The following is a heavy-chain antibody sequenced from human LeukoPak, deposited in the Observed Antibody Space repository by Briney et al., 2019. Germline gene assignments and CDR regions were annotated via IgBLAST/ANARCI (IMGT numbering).Heavy chain of an antibody. CDR2: INHSGST. CDR3: ARDHITMVRGGTGFDY. CDR1: GGSFSGYY. Sequence: SETLSLTCAVYGGSFSGYYWSWIRQPPGKGLEWIGEINHSGSTNYNPSLKSRVTISVDTSKNQFSLKLSSVTAADTAVYYCARDHITMVRGGTGFDYWAREPWSPSPQ. V-gene: IGHV4-34*01. J-gene: IGHJ4*02. D-gene: IGHD3-10*01.